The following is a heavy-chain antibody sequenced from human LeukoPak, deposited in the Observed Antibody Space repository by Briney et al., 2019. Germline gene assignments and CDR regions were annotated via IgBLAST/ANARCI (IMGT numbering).Heavy chain of an antibody. CDR2: ISGSGGST. V-gene: IGHV3-23*01. CDR1: GFTVSGNY. D-gene: IGHD2/OR15-2a*01. CDR3: AKKYWGGDY. Sequence: GGSLRLSCAASGFTVSGNYMSWVRQAPGKGLEWVSAISGSGGSTYYADSVKGRFTISRDNSKNTLYLQMNSLRAEDTAVYYCAKKYWGGDYWGQGTLVTVSS. J-gene: IGHJ4*02.